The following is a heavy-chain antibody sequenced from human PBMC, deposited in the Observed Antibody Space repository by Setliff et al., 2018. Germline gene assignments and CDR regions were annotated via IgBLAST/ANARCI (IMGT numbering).Heavy chain of an antibody. CDR1: GYTFTSYG. V-gene: IGHV1-18*01. CDR2: ISAYNGNT. Sequence: ASVKVSCKASGYTFTSYGIRWVRQAPGQRLECMGWISAYNGNTNYAQKFQGRVTITADESTSTAYMELSSLRSEDTAVYYCATSYSGSYYGYWGKGTLVTVS. J-gene: IGHJ4*02. CDR3: ATSYSGSYYGY. D-gene: IGHD1-26*01.